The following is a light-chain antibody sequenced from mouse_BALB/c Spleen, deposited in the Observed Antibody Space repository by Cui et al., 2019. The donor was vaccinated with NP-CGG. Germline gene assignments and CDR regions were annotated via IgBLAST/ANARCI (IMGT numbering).Light chain of an antibody. CDR1: TGAVTTSNY. J-gene: IGLJ1*01. V-gene: IGLV1*01. Sequence: QAVVTQESALTTSPGETVTLTCRSSTGAVTTSNYANWVQEKPDHFFTVLIGGTSNRAPGVPARFSGSLIGDRAALTITGAQTEDEAIYFCALWYSNHWVFGGGTKLTVL. CDR2: GTS. CDR3: ALWYSNHWV.